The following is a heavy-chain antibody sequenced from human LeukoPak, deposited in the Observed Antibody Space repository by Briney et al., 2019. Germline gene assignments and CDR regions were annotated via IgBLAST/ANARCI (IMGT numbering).Heavy chain of an antibody. CDR1: GYTFTSYA. D-gene: IGHD1-14*01. V-gene: IGHV1-3*01. CDR2: INAGNGNT. Sequence: ASMKVSCKASGYTFTSYAMHWVRQAPGQRLEWIGWINAGNGNTKYSQKFQGRVTITRDTSASTACMELSSLRSEDTAVYYCARVKVQDHGIYYYGMDVWGQGTTVTVSS. CDR3: ARVKVQDHGIYYYGMDV. J-gene: IGHJ6*02.